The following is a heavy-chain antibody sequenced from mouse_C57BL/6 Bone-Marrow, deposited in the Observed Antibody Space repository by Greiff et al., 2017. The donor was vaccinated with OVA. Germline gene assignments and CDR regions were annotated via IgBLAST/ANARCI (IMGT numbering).Heavy chain of an antibody. CDR1: GFSLTSYG. CDR3: AREGGGFAY. V-gene: IGHV2-2*01. Sequence: QVQLQQSGPGLVQPSQSLSITCTVSGFSLTSYGVHWVRQSPGKGLEWLGVIWSGGSTDSNAAFISRLSISKDNSKSQVFFKMNSLQADDTAIYYCAREGGGFAYWGQGTLVTVSA. CDR2: IWSGGST. J-gene: IGHJ3*01.